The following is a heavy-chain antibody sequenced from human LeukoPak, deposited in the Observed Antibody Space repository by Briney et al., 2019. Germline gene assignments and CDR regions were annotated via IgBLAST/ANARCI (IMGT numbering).Heavy chain of an antibody. CDR1: GFAFSSCG. V-gene: IGHV3-33*01. CDR2: IWYDGSNK. Sequence: GGSLRLSCAASGFAFSSCGMHWVRQAPPKGLERVAVIWYDGSNKYYADSVNGRFTISRDNSKNTLYLLMSSVRAADTAVYYCARDDVVVPALRVYYYYYGMDVWVQGTTVSVSS. D-gene: IGHD2-2*01. J-gene: IGHJ6*02. CDR3: ARDDVVVPALRVYYYYYGMDV.